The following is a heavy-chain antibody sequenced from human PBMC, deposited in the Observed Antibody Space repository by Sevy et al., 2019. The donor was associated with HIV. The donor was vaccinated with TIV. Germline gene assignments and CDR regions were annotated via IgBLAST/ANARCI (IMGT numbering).Heavy chain of an antibody. V-gene: IGHV4-39*01. Sequence: SETLSLTCTVSGGSISSSSYYWGWIRQPPGKGLEWIGSIHYSGSTYYNPSPKSRFTKSVDTSKNQFSLKLSSVTAADAVVYYGARLFFSRYWGPVGYWGQGTLVTVSS. CDR3: ARLFFSRYWGPVGY. CDR1: GGSISSSSYY. CDR2: IHYSGST. J-gene: IGHJ4*02. D-gene: IGHD7-27*01.